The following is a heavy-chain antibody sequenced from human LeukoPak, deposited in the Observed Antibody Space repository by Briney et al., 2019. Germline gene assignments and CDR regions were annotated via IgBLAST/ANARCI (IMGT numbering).Heavy chain of an antibody. CDR2: FYPGDSDT. Sequence: GESLKISGKGSGYSFIGYWIGWVRQLAGGGLEWMGIFYPGDSDTRYRTSFQGQVTISADKSISTAYLQWSSLKASDTAMYYCARLDYYDSNGYPLYFANCGQGTLVTVSS. D-gene: IGHD3-22*01. CDR1: GYSFIGYW. V-gene: IGHV5-51*01. CDR3: ARLDYYDSNGYPLYFAN. J-gene: IGHJ4*02.